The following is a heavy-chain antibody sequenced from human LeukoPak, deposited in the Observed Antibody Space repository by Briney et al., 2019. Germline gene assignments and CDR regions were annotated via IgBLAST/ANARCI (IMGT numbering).Heavy chain of an antibody. V-gene: IGHV3-30*18. J-gene: IGHJ4*02. CDR2: ISYDGSNK. Sequence: GGSLRLSCAASGFTFSSYGMHWVRQAPGKGLEWVAVISYDGSNKYYAVSVKGRFTISRDNSKNTLYLQMNSLGAEDTAVYYCAKVVSRYCSITSCPEDYWGQGTLVTVSS. CDR1: GFTFSSYG. D-gene: IGHD2-2*01. CDR3: AKVVSRYCSITSCPEDY.